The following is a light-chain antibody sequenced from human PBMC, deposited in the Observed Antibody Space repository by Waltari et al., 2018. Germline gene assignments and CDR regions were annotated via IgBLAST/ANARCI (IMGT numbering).Light chain of an antibody. CDR2: KDT. CDR1: ALPQQS. Sequence: SHELTQPPSVSVSPGQTATIRCSRDALPQQSGDWYQQKPGQDPILLIYKDTERPSGIPERFSGFSSGTTVTLTISGVQAEDEADYYCQSADNSGTYWEFGGGTKLTVL. CDR3: QSADNSGTYWE. J-gene: IGLJ3*02. V-gene: IGLV3-25*03.